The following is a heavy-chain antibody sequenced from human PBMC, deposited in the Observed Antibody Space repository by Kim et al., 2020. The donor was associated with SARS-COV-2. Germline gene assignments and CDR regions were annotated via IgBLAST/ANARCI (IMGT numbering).Heavy chain of an antibody. Sequence: SETLSLTCTVSGGSISSYYWSWIRQPPGKGLEWIGYIYYSGSTNYNPSLKSRVTISVDTSKNQFSLKLSSVTAADTAVYYCARDTYYGSSYGMDVWGQGTTVTVSS. CDR3: ARDTYYGSSYGMDV. D-gene: IGHD3-10*01. J-gene: IGHJ6*02. V-gene: IGHV4-59*01. CDR1: GGSISSYY. CDR2: IYYSGST.